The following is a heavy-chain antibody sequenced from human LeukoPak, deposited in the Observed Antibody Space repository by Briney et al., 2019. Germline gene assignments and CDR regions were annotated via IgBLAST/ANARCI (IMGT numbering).Heavy chain of an antibody. Sequence: GRSLRLSCAASGFTFSRYGMHWVRQTPGKGLEWVAVISYDASNKYYADSVKGRFTISRDNSKNTLYLQMNSLRAEDTAVYYCAKSHGYSYGFDYWGQGTLATVSS. CDR1: GFTFSRYG. CDR3: AKSHGYSYGFDY. CDR2: ISYDASNK. V-gene: IGHV3-30*18. J-gene: IGHJ4*02. D-gene: IGHD5-18*01.